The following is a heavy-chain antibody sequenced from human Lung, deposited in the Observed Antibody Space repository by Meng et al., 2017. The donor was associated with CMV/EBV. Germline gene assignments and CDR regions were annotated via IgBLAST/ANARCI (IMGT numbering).Heavy chain of an antibody. D-gene: IGHD2-2*01. V-gene: IGHV3-21*01. CDR3: AREFCSSSTCYPPDV. J-gene: IGHJ6*02. CDR1: GFTFSSYS. Sequence: GGSLRLSCAASGFTFSSYSINWVRQAPGKGLEWVSSISSRSSYLYYADSVKGRFTISRDNAKNSLYLQMNSLRTEDTAVYYCAREFCSSSTCYPPDVWGQGSXVTVSS. CDR2: ISSRSSYL.